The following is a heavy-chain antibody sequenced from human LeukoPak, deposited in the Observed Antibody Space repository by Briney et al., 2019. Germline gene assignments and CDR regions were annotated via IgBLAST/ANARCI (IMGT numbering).Heavy chain of an antibody. CDR1: GFTFINYA. Sequence: GGSLRLSCVGSGFTFINYAMTWVRQSPARGLEYVSSSSGSGASTHYADSVKGRFTISRDDSKSTLYLQMNSLRPEDTAVYYCAKAAVYSNRWTPFDDWGQGTLVTVSS. V-gene: IGHV3-23*01. J-gene: IGHJ4*02. CDR2: SSGSGAST. D-gene: IGHD6-13*01. CDR3: AKAAVYSNRWTPFDD.